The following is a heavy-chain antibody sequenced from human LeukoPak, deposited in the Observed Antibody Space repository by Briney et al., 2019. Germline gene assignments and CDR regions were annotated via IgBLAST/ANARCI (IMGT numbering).Heavy chain of an antibody. V-gene: IGHV3-23*01. CDR1: VFTFSSFA. J-gene: IGHJ3*01. D-gene: IGHD6-19*01. Sequence: GGSLRLSGTAAVFTFSSFALGWVRQAPGKGLEWVSAISGSGESTFYADSVKGRFTISRDNSKGSLYLQMNSLRAEDTAPYYCARDLAAVAYLHGAFDFWGQGTMVTVSS. CDR2: ISGSGEST. CDR3: ARDLAAVAYLHGAFDF.